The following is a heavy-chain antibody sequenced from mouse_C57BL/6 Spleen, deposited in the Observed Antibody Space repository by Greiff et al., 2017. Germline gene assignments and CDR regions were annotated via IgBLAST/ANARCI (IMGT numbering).Heavy chain of an antibody. CDR3: ARHYAMDY. CDR1: GFTFSDYG. Sequence: EVMLVESGGGLVKPGGSLKISCAASGFTFSDYGIHWVRQAPEKGLEWVAYISSGSSTIYYADTVKGQFTISRDNAKNTLLMHMTSLRSEDTALYYCARHYAMDYWGQGTSVTVSS. V-gene: IGHV5-17*01. J-gene: IGHJ4*01. CDR2: ISSGSSTI.